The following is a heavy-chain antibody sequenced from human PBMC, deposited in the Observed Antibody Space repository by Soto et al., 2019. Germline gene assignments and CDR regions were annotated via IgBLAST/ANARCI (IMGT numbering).Heavy chain of an antibody. D-gene: IGHD3-10*01. J-gene: IGHJ6*02. CDR2: FKWNSGDV. CDR3: AKDRSSGSPYYGMDF. V-gene: IGHV3-9*01. CDR1: GLAFFDYA. Sequence: PGGSLRLSCAASGLAFFDYAMHGGGQCPGKGLEWVSGFKWNSGDVGYADSVKGRFTISRDNARNSLYLQMNSLRPEDTAVYYCAKDRSSGSPYYGMDFWGQGTMVTVS.